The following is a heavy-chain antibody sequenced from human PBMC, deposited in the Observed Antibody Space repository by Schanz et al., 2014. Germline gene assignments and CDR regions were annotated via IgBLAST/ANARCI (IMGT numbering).Heavy chain of an antibody. J-gene: IGHJ4*02. V-gene: IGHV1-69*02. CDR3: ARGYGDSPADF. CDR2: IIPILGIA. CDR1: GGTFNSYT. Sequence: QVQLVQSGAEVKKPGSSMKVSCKASGGTFNSYTINWVRQAPGQGLEWMGRIIPILGIANYAQKFQGRVTITADTSTSTAYMDLRSLRSDDTAVYYCARGYGDSPADFWGQGTLVTVSS. D-gene: IGHD4-17*01.